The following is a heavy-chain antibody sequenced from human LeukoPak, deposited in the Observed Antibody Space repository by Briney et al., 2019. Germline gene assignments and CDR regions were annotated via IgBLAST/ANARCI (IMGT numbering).Heavy chain of an antibody. V-gene: IGHV3-21*01. CDR2: ISSDGIHT. Sequence: GGSLRLSCAASGFTFSSNTMNWVRQAPGKGLEWVSSISSDGIHTFYADPVKGRFTIPRDNAKNSLYLQMNSLGDEDTAVYYCSKDRPRSSFDYWGQGILVTVSS. J-gene: IGHJ4*02. CDR3: SKDRPRSSFDY. CDR1: GFTFSSNT. D-gene: IGHD6-6*01.